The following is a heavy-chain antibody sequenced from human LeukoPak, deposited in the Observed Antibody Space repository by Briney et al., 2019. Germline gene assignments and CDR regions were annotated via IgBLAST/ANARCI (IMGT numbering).Heavy chain of an antibody. D-gene: IGHD3-10*01. CDR3: VYGITMVRGVIPFDY. CDR1: GGSISSYY. J-gene: IGHJ4*02. Sequence: SETLSLTCTVSGGSISSYYRSWIRQPPGKGLEWIGYIYYSGSTNYNPSLKSRVTISVDTSKHQFSPKLSSVTAADTAVYYCVYGITMVRGVIPFDYWGQGTLVTVSS. V-gene: IGHV4-59*01. CDR2: IYYSGST.